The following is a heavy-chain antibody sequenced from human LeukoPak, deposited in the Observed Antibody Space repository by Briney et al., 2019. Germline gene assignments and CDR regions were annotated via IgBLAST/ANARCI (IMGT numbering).Heavy chain of an antibody. CDR3: ARGGPTGALDDNWFDP. CDR1: GGSIRRSY. V-gene: IGHV4-4*09. CDR2: FYLSGS. D-gene: IGHD1-14*01. J-gene: IGHJ5*02. Sequence: PSETLSLTCAVSGGSIRRSYWSWVRQPPGRGLEWIGYFYLSGSNYNPSLESRVTMSLHTSNNQFSLRLSPVTAADTAVYYCARGGPTGALDDNWFDPWGQGTLVTGSS.